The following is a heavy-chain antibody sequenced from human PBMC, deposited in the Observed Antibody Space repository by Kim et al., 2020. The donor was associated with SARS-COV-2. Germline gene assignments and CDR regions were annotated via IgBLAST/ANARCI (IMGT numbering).Heavy chain of an antibody. J-gene: IGHJ6*02. CDR2: IYSGCSK. CDR3: ARDPDYYDSSGYYYVKDYYDYGMCV. D-gene: IGHD3-22*01. Sequence: GGSLRLSCAASGFTVSSNYMSWVRQAPGKGLEWVSVIYSGCSKYYADSVKGRFTISRDNSKNTLYLQMNSLRAKDTDVYYCARDPDYYDSSGYYYVKDYYDYGMCVWGQGTTVTVSS. CDR1: GFTVSSNY. V-gene: IGHV3-66*01.